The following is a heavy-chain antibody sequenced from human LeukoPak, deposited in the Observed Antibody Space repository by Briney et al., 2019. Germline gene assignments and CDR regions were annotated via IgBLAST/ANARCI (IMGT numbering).Heavy chain of an antibody. CDR2: ISSGTSYI. D-gene: IGHD5-12*01. V-gene: IGHV3-21*01. J-gene: IGHJ4*02. Sequence: GGSLRLSCAASGFSFNRHRMNWVRQAPGKGLEWVSSISSGTSYIYYAESVKGRFTISRDNAKNSLYLQMSSLRAEDTAVYYRAKDSGYDYFDNWGQGTLVTVSS. CDR1: GFSFNRHR. CDR3: AKDSGYDYFDN.